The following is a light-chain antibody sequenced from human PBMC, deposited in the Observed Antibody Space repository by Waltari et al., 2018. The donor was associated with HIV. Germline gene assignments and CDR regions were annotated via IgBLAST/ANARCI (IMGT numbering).Light chain of an antibody. CDR1: SNAVGGYHY. CDR2: DVS. CDR3: ESYTSTSVWV. V-gene: IGLV2-14*03. J-gene: IGLJ3*02. Sequence: QSALTQPASVSGSPGQSITISCTGSSNAVGGYHYVSWYQQHPGKAPRLMIYDVSTRPSGVSDRFSGSKSGDTASLTISGLQPEDEADYYCESYTSTSVWVFGGGTRLTVL.